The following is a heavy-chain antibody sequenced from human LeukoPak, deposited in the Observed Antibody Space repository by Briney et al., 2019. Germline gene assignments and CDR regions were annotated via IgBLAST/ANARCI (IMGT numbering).Heavy chain of an antibody. J-gene: IGHJ4*02. CDR1: GFSLGSNY. CDR2: IYSGGST. D-gene: IGHD6-13*01. CDR3: SSSSPTSYTDY. V-gene: IGHV3-53*04. Sequence: RGSLRLSCAASGFSLGSNYMTWVRQAPGKGLECVSVIYSGGSTYYADSVKGRFTISRHNTKNTLYLQMNSLRAEDTAVYYCSSSSPTSYTDYWGQGTLVTVSS.